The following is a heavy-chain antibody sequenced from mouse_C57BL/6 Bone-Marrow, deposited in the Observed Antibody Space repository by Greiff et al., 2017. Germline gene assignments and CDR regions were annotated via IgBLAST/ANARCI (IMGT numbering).Heavy chain of an antibody. V-gene: IGHV14-4*01. CDR2: IDPESGDT. CDR3: TTWTTVVATDYAMDY. D-gene: IGHD1-1*01. CDR1: GFNIKDDY. J-gene: IGHJ4*01. Sequence: EVQLQQSGAELVRPGASVKLSCTASGFNIKDDYMHWVKQRPEQGLEWIGWIDPESGDTDYASKFQGKATITADTSSNTAYLQLSSLTSEDTAVYDCTTWTTVVATDYAMDYWGQGTSVTVSS.